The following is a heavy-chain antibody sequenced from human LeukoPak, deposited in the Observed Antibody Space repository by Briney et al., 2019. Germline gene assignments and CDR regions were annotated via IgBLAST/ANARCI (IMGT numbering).Heavy chain of an antibody. CDR1: GGSMNGYY. CDR2: IYSSGST. D-gene: IGHD6-19*01. V-gene: IGHV4-4*07. Sequence: SETLSLTCTVSGGSMNGYYWSWIRQPAGKGLEWIGRIYSSGSTNYNPSLRSRVTMSVDTSKNQYSLKFNSVSAAGTAFYYCARGLEGRGWDFSYYFDYWGQGIVVTVSS. J-gene: IGHJ4*02. CDR3: ARGLEGRGWDFSYYFDY.